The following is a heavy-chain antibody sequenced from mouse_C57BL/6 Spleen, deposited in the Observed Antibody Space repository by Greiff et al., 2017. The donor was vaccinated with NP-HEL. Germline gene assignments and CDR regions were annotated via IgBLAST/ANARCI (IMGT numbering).Heavy chain of an antibody. D-gene: IGHD1-1*01. J-gene: IGHJ4*01. CDR2: IYPGSGST. Sequence: QVQLQQPGAELVKPGASVKMSCKASGYTFTSYWITWVKQRPGQGLEWIGDIYPGSGSTNYNEKFKSKATLTVDTSSSTAYMQLSSLTSEDSAVYYCARFGGSSDLYAMEYWGQGTSVTVSS. V-gene: IGHV1-55*01. CDR1: GYTFTSYW. CDR3: ARFGGSSDLYAMEY.